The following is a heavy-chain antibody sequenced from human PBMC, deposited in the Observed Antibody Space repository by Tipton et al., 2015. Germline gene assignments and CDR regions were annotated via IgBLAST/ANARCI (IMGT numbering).Heavy chain of an antibody. D-gene: IGHD3-9*01. V-gene: IGHV5-51*01. J-gene: IGHJ4*02. CDR2: IHPSDSET. Sequence: QLVQSGAEVKKPGESLKISCKVSGYTFSNHWIGWVRQMPRKGLEWVGIIHPSDSETKYSPSFEGLVTISADKSTSTAYLQWSSLKASDTAVYYCARRLPYFEWSKVYYFDYWGQGSPVTVSP. CDR1: GYTFSNHW. CDR3: ARRLPYFEWSKVYYFDY.